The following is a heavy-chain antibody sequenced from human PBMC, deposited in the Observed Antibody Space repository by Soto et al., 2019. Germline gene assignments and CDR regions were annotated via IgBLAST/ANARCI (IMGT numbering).Heavy chain of an antibody. J-gene: IGHJ3*02. CDR3: ARVERGTATTVVDAFDI. V-gene: IGHV4-34*01. CDR2: MSHSGGT. CDR1: GGSVNSGNYY. Sequence: QVQLQQWGAGLLKPSETLSLTCAVFGGSVNSGNYYWSWIRQPPGKGLEWIGEMSHSGGTPFNPSLKSRVTLSVDTSKNQFSLKMSSVTAADTALYYCARVERGTATTVVDAFDIWGPGTMVTVSS. D-gene: IGHD1-1*01.